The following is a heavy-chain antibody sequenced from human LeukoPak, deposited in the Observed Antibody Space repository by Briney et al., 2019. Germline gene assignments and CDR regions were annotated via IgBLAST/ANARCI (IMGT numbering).Heavy chain of an antibody. J-gene: IGHJ5*02. V-gene: IGHV4-34*01. D-gene: IGHD3-22*01. CDR3: SSGYGSSGSNWFDP. CDR2: INHSGST. Sequence: PSETLSLTCAVYGGSFSGYYWSWIRQPPGKGLEWIGEINHSGSTNYNPSLKSRVTISVDTSKNQFSLKLSSVTAADTAMYYCSSGYGSSGSNWFDPWGQGTLVTVSS. CDR1: GGSFSGYY.